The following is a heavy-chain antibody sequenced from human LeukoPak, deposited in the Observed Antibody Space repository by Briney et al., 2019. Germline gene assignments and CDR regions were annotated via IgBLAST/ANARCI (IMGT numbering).Heavy chain of an antibody. Sequence: RAGGSLRLSCAASGFTVSSNYMSWIRQPPGKGLEWIASGDYSGGTYYNPSLESRVAISADMSKNQISLKLTSVTGADTAVYYCAGERGEEYSSGWYKTNYFYNWGQGIRVTVSS. CDR3: AGERGEEYSSGWYKTNYFYN. CDR2: GDYSGGT. D-gene: IGHD6-19*01. J-gene: IGHJ4*02. V-gene: IGHV4-39*07. CDR1: GFTVSSNY.